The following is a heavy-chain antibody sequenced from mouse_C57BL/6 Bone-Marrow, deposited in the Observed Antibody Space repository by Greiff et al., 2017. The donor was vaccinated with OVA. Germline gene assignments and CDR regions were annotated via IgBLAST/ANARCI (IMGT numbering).Heavy chain of an antibody. Sequence: VQLVESGPGLVQPSQSLSITCTVSGFSLPSYGVHWVRQSPGKGLAWLGVIWSGGSSDYNAALISRLSISNDNSKSQVFFKMNRLQADDTAIYYCAINNWDFFDAWGQGTTLTVSA. CDR1: GFSLPSYG. J-gene: IGHJ2*01. CDR3: AINNWDFFDA. CDR2: IWSGGSS. D-gene: IGHD4-1*01. V-gene: IGHV2-2*01.